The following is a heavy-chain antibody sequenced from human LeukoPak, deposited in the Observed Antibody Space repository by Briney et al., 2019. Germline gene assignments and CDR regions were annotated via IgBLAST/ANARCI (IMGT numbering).Heavy chain of an antibody. CDR3: AKDPRYFIVVVVAATSSYFDY. V-gene: IGHV3-30*02. D-gene: IGHD2-15*01. CDR2: IRYDGSNK. CDR1: GFTFSSYG. Sequence: PGGSLRPSCAVSGFTFSSYGMHWVRQAPGKGLEWVAFIRYDGSNKYYADSVKGRFTISRDNSKNTLYLQMNSLRAEDTAVYYCAKDPRYFIVVVVAATSSYFDYWGQGTLVTVSS. J-gene: IGHJ4*02.